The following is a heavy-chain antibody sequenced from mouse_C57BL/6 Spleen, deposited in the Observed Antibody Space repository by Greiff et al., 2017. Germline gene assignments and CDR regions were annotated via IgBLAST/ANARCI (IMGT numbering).Heavy chain of an antibody. CDR1: GFTFSSYA. V-gene: IGHV5-4*01. CDR2: ISDGGSST. Sequence: EVQVVESGGGLVKPGGSLKLSCAASGFTFSSYALSWVRPTPEKRLVWVATISDGGSSTYYPAYVKGRFTISTDNAKNHLYLQMSHLKSEDTAMYYCARARYYDYPYAMDYWGQGTSVTVSS. J-gene: IGHJ4*01. CDR3: ARARYYDYPYAMDY. D-gene: IGHD2-4*01.